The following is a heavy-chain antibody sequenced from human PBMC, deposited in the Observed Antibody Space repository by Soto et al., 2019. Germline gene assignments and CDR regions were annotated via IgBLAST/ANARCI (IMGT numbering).Heavy chain of an antibody. CDR2: IYYSGTT. Sequence: SETLSLTCTLSGGSISSGGYYWSWIRQHPGKGLEWIGHIYYSGTTYYNPSLKSRVTMSVDTSKNQFSLNLYSVTAADSAVYYCARLEIVPSANIYFAYWGQGTLVTVSS. CDR1: GGSISSGGYY. J-gene: IGHJ4*02. V-gene: IGHV4-39*01. D-gene: IGHD2-2*01. CDR3: ARLEIVPSANIYFAY.